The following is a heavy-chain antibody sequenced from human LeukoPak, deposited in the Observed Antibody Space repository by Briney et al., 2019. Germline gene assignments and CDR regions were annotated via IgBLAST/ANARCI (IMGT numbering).Heavy chain of an antibody. CDR2: IYHSGST. CDR1: GGSISSGGYY. J-gene: IGHJ3*02. D-gene: IGHD2-2*01. V-gene: IGHV4-30-2*01. Sequence: PSETLSLTCTVSGGSISSGGYYWSWIRQPPGKGLEWIGYIYHSGSTYYNPSLKSRVTISVDRSKNQFSLKLSSVTAADTAVYYCARANIVVVPAAIPPDDAFDIWGQGTMVTVSS. CDR3: ARANIVVVPAAIPPDDAFDI.